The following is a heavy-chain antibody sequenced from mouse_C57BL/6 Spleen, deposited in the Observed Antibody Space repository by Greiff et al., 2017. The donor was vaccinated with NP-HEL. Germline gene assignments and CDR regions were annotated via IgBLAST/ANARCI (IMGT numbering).Heavy chain of an antibody. Sequence: EVQGVESGGGLVKPGGSLKLSCAASGFTFSSSAMSWVRQTPEKRLEWVATISAGGSYTYYPDNVKGRFTMSRDNAKNTLYLQMSHLKSEDTAMYYCARVYYGYSGYFDYWGQGTTLTVSS. V-gene: IGHV5-4*01. D-gene: IGHD2-2*01. CDR1: GFTFSSSA. CDR3: ARVYYGYSGYFDY. CDR2: ISAGGSYT. J-gene: IGHJ2*01.